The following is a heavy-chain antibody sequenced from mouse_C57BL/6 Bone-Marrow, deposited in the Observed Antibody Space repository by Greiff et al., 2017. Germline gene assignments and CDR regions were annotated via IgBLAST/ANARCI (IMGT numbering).Heavy chain of an antibody. Sequence: EVQRVESGAELVRPGASVKLSCTASGFNIKDDYMHWVKQRPEQGLEWIGWIDPENGDTEYASKFQGKATITADTSSNTAYLQLSSLTSEDTVIYYGTALITSVVATDFYGMDYWGQGTSVTVSS. D-gene: IGHD1-1*01. J-gene: IGHJ4*01. CDR2: IDPENGDT. CDR3: TALITSVVATDFYGMDY. CDR1: GFNIKDDY. V-gene: IGHV14-4*01.